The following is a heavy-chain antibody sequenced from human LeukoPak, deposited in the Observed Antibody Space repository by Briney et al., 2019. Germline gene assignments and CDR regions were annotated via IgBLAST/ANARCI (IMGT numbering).Heavy chain of an antibody. J-gene: IGHJ4*02. Sequence: GGSLRLSCAASGFIVSSTSMSWVRQAPGQGLERVSLLYGGGSTYYADSVKGRFTISRDNSKNTLYLQMNSLRAEDTAVYYCARGGSYASFGFDYWGQGTLVTVSS. V-gene: IGHV3-53*01. D-gene: IGHD1-26*01. CDR2: LYGGGST. CDR3: ARGGSYASFGFDY. CDR1: GFIVSSTS.